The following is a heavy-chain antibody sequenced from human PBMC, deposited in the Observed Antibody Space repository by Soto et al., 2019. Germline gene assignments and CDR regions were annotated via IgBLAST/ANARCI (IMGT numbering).Heavy chain of an antibody. D-gene: IGHD2-2*01. CDR1: GDTFTTYG. CDR2: ISGYNGNT. Sequence: QVQLVQSGAEVKKPGASVKVSCEGSGDTFTTYGISWVRQAPGQGLEWMGWISGYNGNTNYAQKFQGRVTMTTDTSTNTAYMELRSLTSDDTAVYYCAGEYCRSVSCYGVDYWGQGTLVTVSS. J-gene: IGHJ4*02. V-gene: IGHV1-18*01. CDR3: AGEYCRSVSCYGVDY.